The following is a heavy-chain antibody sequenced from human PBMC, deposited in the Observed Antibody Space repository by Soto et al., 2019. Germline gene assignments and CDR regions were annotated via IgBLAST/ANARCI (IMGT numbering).Heavy chain of an antibody. D-gene: IGHD3-22*01. CDR3: ARTPGGSSGSKGYFQH. CDR2: ISYDGSNK. Sequence: GSLRLSCAASGFTFSSYAMHWVRQAPGKGLEWVAVISYDGSNKYYADSVKGRFTISRDNSKNTLYLQMNSLRAEDTAVYYCARTPGGSSGSKGYFQHWGQGTLVTVSS. V-gene: IGHV3-30-3*01. CDR1: GFTFSSYA. J-gene: IGHJ1*01.